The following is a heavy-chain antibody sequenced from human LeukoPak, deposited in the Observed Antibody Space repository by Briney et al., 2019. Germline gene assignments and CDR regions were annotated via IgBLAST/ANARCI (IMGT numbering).Heavy chain of an antibody. D-gene: IGHD3-22*01. V-gene: IGHV1-2*06. J-gene: IGHJ4*02. Sequence: GASVKVSCKASGYTFTSYYIHWVRQAPGQGLEWMGRINPNSDDTNYAQRFQGRVTMTRDTSISTAYMELSRLRSDDTAVYYCARSPNYSDSSGYYYVSDSWGQGTLVTVSS. CDR1: GYTFTSYY. CDR3: ARSPNYSDSSGYYYVSDS. CDR2: INPNSDDT.